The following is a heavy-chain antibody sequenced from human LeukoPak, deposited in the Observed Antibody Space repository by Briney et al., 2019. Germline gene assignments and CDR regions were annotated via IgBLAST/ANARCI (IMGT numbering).Heavy chain of an antibody. CDR1: GGSFSGYY. CDR2: INHSGST. D-gene: IGHD3-22*01. V-gene: IGHV4-34*01. J-gene: IGHJ4*02. CDR3: AREGAGNYYDSSGYYPTGGYDH. Sequence: SETLSLTCAVSGGSFSGYYWSWIRQLPGKGLEWIGEINHSGSTNYNPSLKSRVTISVDTSKNQFSLKLSSVTAADTAVYYCAREGAGNYYDSSGYYPTGGYDHWGQGTLVTVSS.